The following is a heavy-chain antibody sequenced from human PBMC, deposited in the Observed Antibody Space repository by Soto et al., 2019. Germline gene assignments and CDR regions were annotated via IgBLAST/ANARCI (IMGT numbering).Heavy chain of an antibody. Sequence: EVQLLESGGGLVQPGGSLRLSCAASGFTFSSYAMSWVRQAPGKGLEWVSAISGSGGSTYYADSVKGRFTISRDNSKNTLDLQMNSLRAEDTAVYYCAKERCSSTSCPRRNYYYYGMDVWGQGTTVTVSS. CDR2: ISGSGGST. CDR3: AKERCSSTSCPRRNYYYYGMDV. V-gene: IGHV3-23*01. D-gene: IGHD2-2*01. CDR1: GFTFSSYA. J-gene: IGHJ6*02.